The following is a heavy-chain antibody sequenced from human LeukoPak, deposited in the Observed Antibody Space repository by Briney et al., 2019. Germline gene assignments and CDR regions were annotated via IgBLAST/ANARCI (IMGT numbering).Heavy chain of an antibody. CDR2: IYYSGST. CDR1: GGSISSGDYY. V-gene: IGHV4-30-4*08. D-gene: IGHD1-14*01. Sequence: PSETLSLTCTVSGGSISSGDYYWSWIRQPPGKGLEWIGYIYYSGSTYYNPSLKSRVTISVDTSKNQFSLKLSSVTAADTAVYYCARDSGPGDFDYWGQGTLVTVSS. J-gene: IGHJ4*02. CDR3: ARDSGPGDFDY.